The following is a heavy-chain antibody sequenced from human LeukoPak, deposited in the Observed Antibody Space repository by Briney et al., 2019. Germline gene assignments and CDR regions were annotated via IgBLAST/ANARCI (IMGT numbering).Heavy chain of an antibody. CDR3: ARDGVNYYDSSGYYGY. Sequence: ASVKVSCKASGYTFTSYYMHWVRQAPGQGLEWMGWISAYNGNTNYAQKLQGRVTMTTDTSTSTAYMELRSLRSDDTAVYYCARDGVNYYDSSGYYGYWGQGTLVTVSS. V-gene: IGHV1-18*04. D-gene: IGHD3-22*01. CDR2: ISAYNGNT. J-gene: IGHJ4*02. CDR1: GYTFTSYY.